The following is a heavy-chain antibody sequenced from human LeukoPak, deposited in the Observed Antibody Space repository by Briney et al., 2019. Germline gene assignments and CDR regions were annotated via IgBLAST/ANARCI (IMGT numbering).Heavy chain of an antibody. CDR2: ISWNSGSI. Sequence: GGSLRLSCAASGFTFDDYAMHWVRQAPGKGLDGVSGISWNSGSIGYADSVKGRFTISRDNAKNSLYLQMNSLRAEDTALYYCAKDISGYDRGGFDYWGQGTLVTVSS. CDR1: GFTFDDYA. V-gene: IGHV3-9*01. D-gene: IGHD5-12*01. CDR3: AKDISGYDRGGFDY. J-gene: IGHJ4*02.